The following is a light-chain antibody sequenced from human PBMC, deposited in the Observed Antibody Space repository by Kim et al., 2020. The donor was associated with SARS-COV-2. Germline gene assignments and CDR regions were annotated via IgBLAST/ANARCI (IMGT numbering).Light chain of an antibody. CDR3: SSYTNTNNLV. V-gene: IGLV2-8*01. Sequence: SALTQPPSASGSPGQSVTISCTGTSSDVGGHNYVCWYRQHPGKAPKLLIFEVNKRPFGVPDRFSGSKSGNTASLTVSGLQAEDEADYYCSSYTNTNNLVFGGGTKLTVL. CDR2: EVN. J-gene: IGLJ2*01. CDR1: SSDVGGHNY.